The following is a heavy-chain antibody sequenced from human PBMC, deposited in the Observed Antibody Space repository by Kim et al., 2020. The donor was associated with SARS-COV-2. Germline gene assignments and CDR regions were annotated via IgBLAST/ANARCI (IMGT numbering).Heavy chain of an antibody. CDR2: STI. CDR3: TRENFWYFDL. V-gene: IGHV3-48*03. J-gene: IGHJ2*01. Sequence: STIYTADYVKGRLTVSRDNAKNSLYLQMNSLRAEDTAIYFCTRENFWYFDLWGRGTLVTVSS. D-gene: IGHD1-7*01.